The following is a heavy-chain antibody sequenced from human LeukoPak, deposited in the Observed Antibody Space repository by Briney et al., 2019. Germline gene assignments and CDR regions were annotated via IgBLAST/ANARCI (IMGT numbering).Heavy chain of an antibody. D-gene: IGHD3-3*01. CDR2: IYYSGST. CDR1: GGSISSYY. Sequence: PSETLSLTCTVSGGSISSYYWSWIRQPPGKGLEWIGYIYYSGSTNSNPSLKSRVSISVDTSKNQFSLKLSSVTAADTAVYYCASITDRTIFGEIMHGFDIWGQGTPVTVSS. CDR3: ASITDRTIFGEIMHGFDI. J-gene: IGHJ3*02. V-gene: IGHV4-59*08.